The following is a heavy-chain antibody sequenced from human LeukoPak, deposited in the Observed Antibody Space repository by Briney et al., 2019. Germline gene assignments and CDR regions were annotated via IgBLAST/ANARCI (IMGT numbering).Heavy chain of an antibody. J-gene: IGHJ6*03. D-gene: IGHD6-6*01. CDR1: GYSFTSYW. CDR3: ARSSSSDYYYYHMDV. Sequence: GESLKISFKGSGYSFTSYWIGWVRQMPGKGLEWMGIIYPGDSDTRYSPSFQGQVTISADKSISTAYLQWSSLKASDTAMYYCARSSSSDYYYYHMDVWGRGTTVTVSS. CDR2: IYPGDSDT. V-gene: IGHV5-51*01.